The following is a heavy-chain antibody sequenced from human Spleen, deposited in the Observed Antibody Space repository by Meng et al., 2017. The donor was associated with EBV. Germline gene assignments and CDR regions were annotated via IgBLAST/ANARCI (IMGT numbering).Heavy chain of an antibody. CDR1: GYTFTNYA. Sequence: QVQLVQSGSELKKPGASVKVSCTASGYTFTNYAINWVRQAPGQGLEWMGWIDTNTGHPTYAQGFTGQFVFSLDTSVNTAFLQISSLKAADSAVYYCVSTISAAGYWGQGTLVTVS. CDR2: IDTNTGHP. D-gene: IGHD6-13*01. V-gene: IGHV7-4-1*02. CDR3: VSTISAAGY. J-gene: IGHJ4*02.